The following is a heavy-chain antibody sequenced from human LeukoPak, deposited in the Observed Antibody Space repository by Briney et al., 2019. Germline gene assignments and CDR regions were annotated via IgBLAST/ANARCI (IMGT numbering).Heavy chain of an antibody. CDR2: INPSGGST. CDR3: ARETRSGDLWFGELWGIDH. CDR1: GYTFTSYY. J-gene: IGHJ4*02. Sequence: ASVKVSCKASGYTFTSYYMHWVRQAPGQGLEWMGIINPSGGSTSYAQKFQGRVTMTRDTSTSTVYMELSSLRSEDTAVYYCARETRSGDLWFGELWGIDHWGQGTLVTVSS. D-gene: IGHD3-10*01. V-gene: IGHV1-46*01.